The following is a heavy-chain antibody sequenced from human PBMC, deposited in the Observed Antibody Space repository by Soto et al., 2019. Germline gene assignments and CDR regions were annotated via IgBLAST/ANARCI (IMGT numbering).Heavy chain of an antibody. Sequence: PGGSLRLSCAASGFTFRNYAMTWVRQAPGKGLEWVSGISGGGGNTYYADSVRGRFTISRDNSKNTLYLQMNSLRAEDTAVYYCAKWMESSGSFWGQGTLVTVSS. J-gene: IGHJ4*02. CDR2: ISGGGGNT. D-gene: IGHD3-22*01. CDR1: GFTFRNYA. CDR3: AKWMESSGSF. V-gene: IGHV3-23*01.